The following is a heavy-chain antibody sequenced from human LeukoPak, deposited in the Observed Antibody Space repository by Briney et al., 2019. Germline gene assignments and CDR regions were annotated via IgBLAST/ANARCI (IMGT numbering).Heavy chain of an antibody. D-gene: IGHD5-18*01. CDR3: ASGDTAIVYTNYPYYYYYMDG. CDR2: IIPIFGTA. Sequence: ESSVKVSCKASGGTFSSYAISWVRQAPGQGLEWMGGIIPIFGTANYAQKFQGRVTITADESKSTAYMELSSLRSEDTAVYYCASGDTAIVYTNYPYYYYYMDGWGKGTTVTISS. CDR1: GGTFSSYA. J-gene: IGHJ6*03. V-gene: IGHV1-69*13.